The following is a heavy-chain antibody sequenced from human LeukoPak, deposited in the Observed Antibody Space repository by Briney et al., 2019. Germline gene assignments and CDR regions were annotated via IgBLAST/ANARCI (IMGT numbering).Heavy chain of an antibody. Sequence: GGSLGLSCAASGFTFSDYTMNWVRQAPGEGLEWVSSISSSSSYIYYADSVKGRFTISRDNAKNSLSLQMKSLRAEDTAVYYCVRGQYSYGPLDYYYYMDVWGKGTTVTVSS. CDR2: ISSSSSYI. CDR1: GFTFSDYT. D-gene: IGHD5-18*01. J-gene: IGHJ6*03. CDR3: VRGQYSYGPLDYYYYMDV. V-gene: IGHV3-21*01.